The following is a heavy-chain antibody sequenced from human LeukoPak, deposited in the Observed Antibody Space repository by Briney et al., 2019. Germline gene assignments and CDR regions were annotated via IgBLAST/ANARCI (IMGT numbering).Heavy chain of an antibody. CDR1: GFTFRTLA. D-gene: IGHD3-10*02. CDR3: AKDVRSGGGGMDV. J-gene: IGHJ6*02. V-gene: IGHV3-23*01. CDR2: ISDNGRST. Sequence: PGGSLRLSCAASGFTFRTLAMNWVRQAPGKGLEWVSTISDNGRSTHYADSVEGRFTISRDNSKNTLDLQMNSLKDEDTAIYYCAKDVRSGGGGMDVWGQGTTVTVSS.